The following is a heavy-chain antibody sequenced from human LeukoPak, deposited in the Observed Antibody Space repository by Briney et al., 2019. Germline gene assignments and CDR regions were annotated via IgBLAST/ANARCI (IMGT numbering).Heavy chain of an antibody. Sequence: GESLRLSCAASGFTFSVYTMNWVRQAPEKGLEWVSSIIGSSGYIYYADSVKGRFTTSRDNAKNSLYLQMNSLRAEDTAVYYCAKVAWFGEYSNHFDYWGQGTLVTVSS. CDR1: GFTFSVYT. CDR3: AKVAWFGEYSNHFDY. CDR2: IIGSSGYI. J-gene: IGHJ4*02. V-gene: IGHV3-21*01. D-gene: IGHD3-10*01.